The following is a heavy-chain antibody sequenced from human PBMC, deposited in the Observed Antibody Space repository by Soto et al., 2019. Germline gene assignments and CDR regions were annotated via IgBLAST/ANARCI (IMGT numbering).Heavy chain of an antibody. CDR1: GFTFVDYV. V-gene: IGHV3-23*01. J-gene: IGHJ6*02. D-gene: IGHD6-6*01. CDR2: LTGSGDRT. Sequence: EVQLLESGGSLVQPGGSLRLSYAASGFTFVDYVMRWVCPAPGNGLEWVSSLTGSGDRTYYAEAVKGRFTISRDNSKNSLYLKMNNLSAEDTAVYYCARMHSTSRSGMDMWGQGTTVIVSS. CDR3: ARMHSTSRSGMDM.